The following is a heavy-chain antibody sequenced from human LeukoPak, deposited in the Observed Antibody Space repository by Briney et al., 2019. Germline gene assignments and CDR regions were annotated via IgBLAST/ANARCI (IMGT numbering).Heavy chain of an antibody. J-gene: IGHJ6*03. CDR3: ARGRQDVTMIVVVMTAVSYYLDV. D-gene: IGHD3-22*01. Sequence: SETLSLTCAVYGGSFSGYYWNWIRQTPGKGLEWIGEMNPSGSTNYNPSLKSRVTISVDTSKNQFSLKLSSVTAADTAVYYCARGRQDVTMIVVVMTAVSYYLDVWGKGTTVTVS. V-gene: IGHV4-34*01. CDR2: MNPSGST. CDR1: GGSFSGYY.